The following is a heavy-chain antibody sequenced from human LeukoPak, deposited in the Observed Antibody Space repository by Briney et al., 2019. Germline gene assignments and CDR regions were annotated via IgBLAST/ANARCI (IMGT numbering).Heavy chain of an antibody. CDR3: ARGVASIVVVVAAPYNWFDP. J-gene: IGHJ5*02. CDR1: GGSISSNNW. Sequence: PSGTLSLTCAVSGGSISSNNWWTWVRQPPGKGLERIGEIFHSGNTNYNPSLKSRVTISVDKSKNQFSLKLSSVTAADTAVYYCARGVASIVVVVAAPYNWFDPWGQGTLVTVSS. V-gene: IGHV4-4*02. CDR2: IFHSGNT. D-gene: IGHD2-15*01.